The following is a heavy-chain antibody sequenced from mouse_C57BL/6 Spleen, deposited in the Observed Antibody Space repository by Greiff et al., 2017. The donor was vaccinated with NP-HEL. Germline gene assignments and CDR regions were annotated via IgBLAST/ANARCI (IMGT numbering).Heavy chain of an antibody. J-gene: IGHJ3*01. CDR1: GYTFTSYW. V-gene: IGHV1-55*01. D-gene: IGHD3-2*02. Sequence: QVQLQQSGAELVKPGASVKMSCKASGYTFTSYWITWVKQRPGQGLEWIGDIYPGSGSTNYNEKFKSKATLTVDTSSSTAYMQLSSLTSEDSAVYYCARGGQLRPAWFAYWGQGTLVTVSA. CDR3: ARGGQLRPAWFAY. CDR2: IYPGSGST.